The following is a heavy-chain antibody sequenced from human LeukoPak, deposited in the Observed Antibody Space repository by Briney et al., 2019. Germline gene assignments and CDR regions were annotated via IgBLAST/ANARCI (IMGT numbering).Heavy chain of an antibody. CDR1: GGTLSSYA. V-gene: IGHV1-69*04. D-gene: IGHD6-19*01. CDR3: ATFSGWYGEFDY. J-gene: IGHJ4*02. CDR2: IIPILGIA. Sequence: SVKVSCKASGGTLSSYAISWVRQAPGQGLEWMGRIIPILGIANYAQKFQGRVTITADKSTSTAYMELSSLRSEDTAVYYCATFSGWYGEFDYWGQGTLVTVSS.